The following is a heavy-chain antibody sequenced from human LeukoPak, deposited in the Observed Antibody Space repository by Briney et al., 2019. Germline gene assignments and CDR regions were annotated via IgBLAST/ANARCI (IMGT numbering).Heavy chain of an antibody. CDR3: ASFRWGVGFEY. V-gene: IGHV4-34*01. Sequence: SETLSLTCAVYGGSFSGYYWSCIRQTPGKGLEWIGEINHSGSTNYNPSLKSRLTISVETSKNQFSLNLNSLTAADTAVYYCASFRWGVGFEYWGQGTLVTVSS. CDR2: INHSGST. CDR1: GGSFSGYY. J-gene: IGHJ4*02. D-gene: IGHD3-16*01.